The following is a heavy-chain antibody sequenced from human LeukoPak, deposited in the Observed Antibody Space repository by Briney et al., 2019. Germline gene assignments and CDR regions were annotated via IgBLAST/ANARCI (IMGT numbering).Heavy chain of an antibody. J-gene: IGHJ4*02. V-gene: IGHV3-33*01. CDR1: GFTFSRFG. CDR3: ARGFGYYDSSGYTYFDY. D-gene: IGHD3-22*01. Sequence: PGGSLRLSCATSGFTFSRFGMHWVRQAPGKGLEWMGVIWYDGSNKYYADSVKGRFTISRDNSKNTLDLQMNSLRAEDTAVYYCARGFGYYDSSGYTYFDYWGQGTLVTVSS. CDR2: IWYDGSNK.